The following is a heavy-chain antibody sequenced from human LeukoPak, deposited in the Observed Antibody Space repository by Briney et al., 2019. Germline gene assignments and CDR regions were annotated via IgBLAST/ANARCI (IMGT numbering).Heavy chain of an antibody. D-gene: IGHD3-22*01. J-gene: IGHJ4*02. CDR1: GFTFSSYA. CDR3: AKSCFVSGYDTGFDY. Sequence: GGSLRLSCAASGFTFSSYAMHWVRQAPGKGREWVAVITYDGSNKYYADSVKGRFTISRDNSKNTLYLQMDSLRAEDTAVYYCAKSCFVSGYDTGFDYWGQGTLVTVSS. V-gene: IGHV3-30*04. CDR2: ITYDGSNK.